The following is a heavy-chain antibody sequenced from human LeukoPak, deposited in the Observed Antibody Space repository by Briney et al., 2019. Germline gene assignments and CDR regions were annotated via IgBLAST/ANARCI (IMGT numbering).Heavy chain of an antibody. CDR3: ARDISGVFVDYGDYVPYFDY. V-gene: IGHV1-8*01. Sequence: GASVKVSCKASGYTFTSYDINWVRQATGQGLEWMGWMNPNSGNTGYAQKLQGRVTMTTDTSTSTAYMELRSLRSDDTAVYYCARDISGVFVDYGDYVPYFDYWGQGTLVTVSS. CDR1: GYTFTSYD. J-gene: IGHJ4*02. D-gene: IGHD4-17*01. CDR2: MNPNSGNT.